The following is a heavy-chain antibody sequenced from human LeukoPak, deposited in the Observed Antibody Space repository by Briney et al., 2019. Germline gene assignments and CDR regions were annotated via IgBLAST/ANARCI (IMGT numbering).Heavy chain of an antibody. Sequence: GSLRLSCAASGFTFSSYSMNWVRQAPGKGLEWVSSISSSSSYIYYADSVKGRFTISRDNSKNTLYLQMNSLRAEDTAVYYCAKEETYYDILTGYMNYYYMDVWGKGTTVTISS. J-gene: IGHJ6*03. CDR1: GFTFSSYS. D-gene: IGHD3-9*01. CDR3: AKEETYYDILTGYMNYYYMDV. CDR2: ISSSSSYI. V-gene: IGHV3-21*01.